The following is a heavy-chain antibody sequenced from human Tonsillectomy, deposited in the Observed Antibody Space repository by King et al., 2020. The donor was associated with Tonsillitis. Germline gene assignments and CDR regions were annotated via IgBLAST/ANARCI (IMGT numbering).Heavy chain of an antibody. CDR1: GFNLMYKA. J-gene: IGHJ4*02. D-gene: IGHD3-10*01. CDR2: SKYKANSYHT. Sequence: VQLVESGGGLVQPGGSLKLYLAASGFNLMYKAIDWGRHVPGKGLDWIVSSKYKANSYHTEYTASVKGRFTISRDDSKNSVYMHMNSLKSEDTAVYYCTRVTLIYYLDYWGQGTLVTVSS. V-gene: IGHV3-72*01. CDR3: TRVTLIYYLDY.